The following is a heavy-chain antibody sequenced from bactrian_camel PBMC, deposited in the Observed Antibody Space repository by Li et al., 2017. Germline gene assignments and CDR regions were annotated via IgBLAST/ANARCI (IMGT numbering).Heavy chain of an antibody. CDR1: GFTFSEYV. CDR3: VSGGNLYLAFDY. Sequence: VQLVESGGGLVQPGGSLSLSCAASGFTFSEYVMSWVRRAPGKGLEWVAAIDSVGSSTYYADSVKGRFTISRDNAENTVYLQMNSLKPEDTAVYYCVSGGNLYLAFDYWGQGTQVTVS. J-gene: IGHJ6*01. V-gene: IGHV3S40*01. D-gene: IGHD2*01. CDR2: IDSVGSST.